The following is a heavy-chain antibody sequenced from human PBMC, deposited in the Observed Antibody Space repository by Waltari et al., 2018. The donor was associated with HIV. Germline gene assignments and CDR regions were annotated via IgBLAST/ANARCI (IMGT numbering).Heavy chain of an antibody. D-gene: IGHD3-22*01. Sequence: QVQLQESGPGLVKPSGTVSLTCDVSGGSISSSNWWSWVRQSPGKGLEWIGDIYHSGRINYNPSLKSRVTLSVDKSNNQVSLKLTSVTAADMAVYFCTRDLSYDSHEAMDVWGQGTTVTVSS. CDR3: TRDLSYDSHEAMDV. CDR2: IYHSGRI. CDR1: GGSISSSNW. V-gene: IGHV4-4*02. J-gene: IGHJ6*02.